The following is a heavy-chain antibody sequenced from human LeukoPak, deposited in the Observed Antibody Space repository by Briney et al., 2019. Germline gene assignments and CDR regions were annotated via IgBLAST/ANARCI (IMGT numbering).Heavy chain of an antibody. Sequence: PGGSLRLSCVASGFTVSSDYVSWVRQAPGKGLEWVSVIYSGGTTFYADSMKGRFTISRDNSKNTLYLQMHSLRAEDTAVYYCARSGTITAAGLFDSWGQGTLVTVSS. V-gene: IGHV3-53*01. D-gene: IGHD6-13*01. J-gene: IGHJ4*02. CDR1: GFTVSSDY. CDR3: ARSGTITAAGLFDS. CDR2: IYSGGTT.